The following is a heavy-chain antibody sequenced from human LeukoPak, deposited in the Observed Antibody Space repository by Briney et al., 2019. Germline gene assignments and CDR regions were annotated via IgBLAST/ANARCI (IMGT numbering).Heavy chain of an antibody. D-gene: IGHD1-14*01. V-gene: IGHV3-9*01. Sequence: PGRSLRLSCAASGFTFDDYAMHWVRQAPGKGLEWVSGISWNSGSIGYADSVKGRFTIYRDNPKNSLYPQMNSLRAEDTALYYCAGQAEQDAFDIWGEGTMVTVSS. CDR1: GFTFDDYA. J-gene: IGHJ3*02. CDR2: ISWNSGSI. CDR3: AGQAEQDAFDI.